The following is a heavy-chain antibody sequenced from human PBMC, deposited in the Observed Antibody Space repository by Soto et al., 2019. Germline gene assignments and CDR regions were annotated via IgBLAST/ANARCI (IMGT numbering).Heavy chain of an antibody. CDR2: MNPSGRNT. J-gene: IGHJ3*01. CDR1: GLAFPIDD. V-gene: IGHV1-8*01. Sequence: GASVKVSCKASGLAFPIDDIIWVRQTIGQGLEFMGWMNPSGRNTGYTQKFQGRATFTWNTPTNTAYMDLSGLRSEDTAVYYCARYRTKVPVAFDVWGQGTMVT. D-gene: IGHD3-16*02. CDR3: ARYRTKVPVAFDV.